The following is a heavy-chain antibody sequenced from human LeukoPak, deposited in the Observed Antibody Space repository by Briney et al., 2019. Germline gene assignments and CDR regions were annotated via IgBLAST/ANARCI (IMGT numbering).Heavy chain of an antibody. CDR1: GYTFTSYG. CDR3: ARASHIAVAGLFDY. J-gene: IGHJ4*02. Sequence: ASVKVSCKASGYTFTSYGISWVRQAPGQGLEWMGWISAYNGNTNYAQKLQGRVTMTTDTSTSTAYMELRSLRSDDTAVYYCARASHIAVAGLFDYWGQGKLVTVSS. D-gene: IGHD6-19*01. V-gene: IGHV1-18*04. CDR2: ISAYNGNT.